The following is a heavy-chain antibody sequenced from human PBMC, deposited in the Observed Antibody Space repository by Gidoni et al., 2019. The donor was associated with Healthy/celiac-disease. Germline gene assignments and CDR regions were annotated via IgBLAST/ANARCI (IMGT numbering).Heavy chain of an antibody. CDR3: AREWFGELSVGWFDP. J-gene: IGHJ5*02. D-gene: IGHD3-10*01. CDR2: IYYSGST. Sequence: QVQLQESGPGLVKPSQTLSLTCTVSGVSISSGGYYWSWIRQHPGKGLEWIGYIYYSGSTYYHPSLKSRVTISVDTSKNQFSLKLSSVTAADTAVYYCAREWFGELSVGWFDPWGQGTLVTVSS. CDR1: GVSISSGGYY. V-gene: IGHV4-31*03.